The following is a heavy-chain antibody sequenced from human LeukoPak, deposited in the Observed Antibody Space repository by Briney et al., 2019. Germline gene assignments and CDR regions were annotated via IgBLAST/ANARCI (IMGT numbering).Heavy chain of an antibody. V-gene: IGHV4-30-4*08. CDR3: ARDVVVVVPAAILRWFDP. CDR2: IYYSGST. J-gene: IGHJ5*02. Sequence: SETLSLTCTVSGGSISSGDYYWSWIRQPPGKGLEWIGYIYYSGSTYYNPSLKSRVTISVDTSKNQFSLKLSSVTAADTAVYYCARDVVVVVPAAILRWFDPWGQGTLVTVSS. CDR1: GGSISSGDYY. D-gene: IGHD2-2*01.